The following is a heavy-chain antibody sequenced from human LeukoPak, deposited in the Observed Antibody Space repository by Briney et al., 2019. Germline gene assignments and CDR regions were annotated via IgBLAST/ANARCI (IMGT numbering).Heavy chain of an antibody. CDR2: INPSGST. D-gene: IGHD2-15*01. CDR3: ARGSDCSGGSCYYYYYYMDV. V-gene: IGHV4-34*01. J-gene: IGHJ6*03. Sequence: SETLSLTCAVYGGSFSGYYWSWIRQPPGKGLEGIGKINPSGSTNYNPSLKSRVTISVDTSKNQFSLKLSSVTAADTAVYYCARGSDCSGGSCYYYYYYMDVWGKGTTVTVSS. CDR1: GGSFSGYY.